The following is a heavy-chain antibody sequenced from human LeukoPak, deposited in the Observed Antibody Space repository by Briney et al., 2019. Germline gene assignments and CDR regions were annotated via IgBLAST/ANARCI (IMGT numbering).Heavy chain of an antibody. CDR1: GFTFSSYA. V-gene: IGHV3-23*01. D-gene: IGHD3-10*01. CDR3: ARRSLMVRVVIIPSYYYGMDV. J-gene: IGHJ6*02. Sequence: GGSLRLSCAASGFTFSSYAMSWVRQAPGKGLEWVSAISGSGGSTYYADSVKGRFTISRDNSKNTLHLQMNSLRAEDTAVYYCARRSLMVRVVIIPSYYYGMDVWGQGTTVTVSS. CDR2: ISGSGGST.